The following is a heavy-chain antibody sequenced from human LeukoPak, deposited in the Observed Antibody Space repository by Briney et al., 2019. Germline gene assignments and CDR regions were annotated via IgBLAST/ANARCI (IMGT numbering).Heavy chain of an antibody. CDR1: GFTFSSYA. J-gene: IGHJ3*02. V-gene: IGHV3-23*01. CDR3: AQSRGGVNHAFDI. Sequence: PGGSLRLSCAASGFTFSSYAMSWVRQAPGKGLEWVSSISTIAGSTYYADSVKGRFTISRDNSRNTLYLQMNSLRAEDTAVCYCAQSRGGVNHAFDIWGQGTMVTVSS. CDR2: ISTIAGST. D-gene: IGHD3-16*01.